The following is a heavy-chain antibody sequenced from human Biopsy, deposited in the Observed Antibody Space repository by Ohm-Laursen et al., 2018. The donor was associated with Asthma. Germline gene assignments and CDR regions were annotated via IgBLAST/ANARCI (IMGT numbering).Heavy chain of an antibody. J-gene: IGHJ4*02. CDR1: GVSFSNFA. V-gene: IGHV1-69*04. Sequence: ASSVKVSCKAPGVSFSNFAFSWVRQAPGHGLEWMGTILTKFDITSYAEKFQGRVTITADKSTSTTYMELSRLRSEDTAVYYCARSYDTDSYPVLVLDYWGQGTLVTVSS. CDR2: ILTKFDIT. D-gene: IGHD3-22*01. CDR3: ARSYDTDSYPVLVLDY.